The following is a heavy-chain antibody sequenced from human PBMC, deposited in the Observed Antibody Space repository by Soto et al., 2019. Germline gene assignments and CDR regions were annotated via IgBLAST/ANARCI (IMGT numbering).Heavy chain of an antibody. V-gene: IGHV3-23*01. CDR2: INDRGDRI. Sequence: QAGGSLRLSCVASGFTFSSHGMSWVRQAPGKGLEWVSGINDRGDRIHYADSVKGRFAVSRDPSKNTFYLQMNSLTAEDTAVYYCAKAGTGCCYFYYMDVWGTGTTVTVSS. J-gene: IGHJ6*03. CDR3: AKAGTGCCYFYYMDV. D-gene: IGHD2-2*01. CDR1: GFTFSSHG.